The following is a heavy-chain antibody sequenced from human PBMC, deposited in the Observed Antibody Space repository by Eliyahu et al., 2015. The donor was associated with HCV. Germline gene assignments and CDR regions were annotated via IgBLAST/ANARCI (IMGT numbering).Heavy chain of an antibody. CDR1: GFTFSNYA. D-gene: IGHD2-2*01. J-gene: IGHJ4*02. CDR3: ARDSRSCSSTGCYWQYYFDY. CDR2: ISYDGSNQ. Sequence: QVQLVESGGGVVQPGRSLRLSCAASGFTFSNYAMXWVRQAPGKGVEWVAVISYDGSNQYYADSVKGRFTISRDNSKNTLYLQINSLRTEDTAVYYCARDSRSCSSTGCYWQYYFDYWGQGTLVTVSS. V-gene: IGHV3-30*04.